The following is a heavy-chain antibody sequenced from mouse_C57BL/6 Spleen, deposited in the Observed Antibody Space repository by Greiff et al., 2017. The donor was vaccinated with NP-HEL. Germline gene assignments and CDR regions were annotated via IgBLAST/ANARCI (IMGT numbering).Heavy chain of an antibody. CDR3: ARPIYYGYDGYYAMDY. CDR1: GFTFSSYG. J-gene: IGHJ4*01. Sequence: DVKLVESGGDLVKPGGSLKLSCAASGFTFSSYGMSWVRQTPDKRLEWVATISSGGSYTYYPDSVKGRFTISRDNAKNTLYLQMSSLKSEDTAMYYCARPIYYGYDGYYAMDYWGQGTSVTVSS. CDR2: ISSGGSYT. V-gene: IGHV5-6*02. D-gene: IGHD2-2*01.